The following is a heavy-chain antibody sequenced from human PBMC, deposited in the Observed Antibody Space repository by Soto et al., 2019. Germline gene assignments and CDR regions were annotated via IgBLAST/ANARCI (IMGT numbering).Heavy chain of an antibody. CDR1: RFTFSNYA. CDR2: ISNDGSKI. D-gene: IGHD5-18*01. J-gene: IGHJ4*02. Sequence: QVQLVESGGGVVQPGRSLRLACAASRFTFSNYAVHWVRQAPGKRLEWVTVISNDGSKIYYADSVNGRFSISSDNSRNTVYLQMNRLRAEDTAVYYCARGVGYSFGPDYWGQGTLLTVSS. V-gene: IGHV3-30-3*01. CDR3: ARGVGYSFGPDY.